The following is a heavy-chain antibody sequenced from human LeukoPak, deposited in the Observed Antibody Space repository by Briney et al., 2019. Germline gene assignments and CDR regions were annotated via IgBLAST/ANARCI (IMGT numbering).Heavy chain of an antibody. CDR3: AKGSYYDSSGSFYFDY. CDR2: ISGSGDNT. V-gene: IGHV3-23*01. J-gene: IGHJ4*02. Sequence: GGSLRLSCAVSGYTFSDHYIDWVRQAPGKGLEWVSGISGSGDNTYYADSVKGRFTISRDNSKNTLYVQVNSLGTEDTAAYYCAKGSYYDSSGSFYFDYWGQGTLVTVSS. D-gene: IGHD3-22*01. CDR1: GYTFSDHY.